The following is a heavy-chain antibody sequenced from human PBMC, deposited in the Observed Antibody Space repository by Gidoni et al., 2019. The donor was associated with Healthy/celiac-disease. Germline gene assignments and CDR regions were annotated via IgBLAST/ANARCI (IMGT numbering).Heavy chain of an antibody. CDR1: GASFSGYY. Sequence: QVQLQQRAAGLLKPSETLSLTCAVYGASFSGYYWSWIRQPPGKELEWIGEINHSGSTNYNPALKSGVTISVDTSKNQFSQKLSSVTAADTAVYYCARVGLYSGSPNDAFDIWGQGTMVTVSS. D-gene: IGHD1-26*01. V-gene: IGHV4-34*01. CDR3: ARVGLYSGSPNDAFDI. CDR2: INHSGST. J-gene: IGHJ3*02.